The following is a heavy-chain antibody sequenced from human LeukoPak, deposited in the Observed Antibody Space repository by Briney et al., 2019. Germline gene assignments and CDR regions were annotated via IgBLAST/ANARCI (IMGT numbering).Heavy chain of an antibody. Sequence: PGGSLRLSCAPFGFTFCRNSMSWVPHAPGKGVEWGSYISSRSSTIYYADSVKGRFTPSTDKVQNSLYMHMTTVRDTETGVYYCARTPPGGWYGSLDCWGQGTLVTVSS. CDR1: GFTFCRNS. CDR2: ISSRSSTI. V-gene: IGHV3-48*02. CDR3: ARTPPGGWYGSLDC. D-gene: IGHD6-19*01. J-gene: IGHJ4*02.